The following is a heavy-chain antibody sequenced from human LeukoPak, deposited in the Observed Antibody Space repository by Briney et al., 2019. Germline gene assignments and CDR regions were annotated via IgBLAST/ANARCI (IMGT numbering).Heavy chain of an antibody. CDR3: SRDPTYYLRYGYFDY. CDR2: ISGGGGST. V-gene: IGHV3-23*01. CDR1: GFTFSSYA. J-gene: IGHJ4*02. Sequence: GGSLRLFCAASGFTFSSYAMNWVRQAPGKGLEWVSAISGGGGSTYYADSVKGRFTISRDNSKNTLYLQMNSLRAEDTAVYYCSRDPTYYLRYGYFDYWGQGALVTVSS. D-gene: IGHD1-26*01.